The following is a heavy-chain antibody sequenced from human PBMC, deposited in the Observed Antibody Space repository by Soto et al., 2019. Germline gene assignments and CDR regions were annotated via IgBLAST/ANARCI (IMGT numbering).Heavy chain of an antibody. V-gene: IGHV4-61*01. J-gene: IGHJ5*02. D-gene: IGHD3-22*01. Sequence: ASETLSLTCTVSGGSVSSGSYYWSWIRQPPGKGLEWIGYIYYSGSTNYNPSLKSRVTISVDTSKNQFSLKLSSVTAADTAVYYCAREGYYDSSGYYHNWFDPWGQGTLVTVSS. CDR3: AREGYYDSSGYYHNWFDP. CDR2: IYYSGST. CDR1: GGSVSSGSYY.